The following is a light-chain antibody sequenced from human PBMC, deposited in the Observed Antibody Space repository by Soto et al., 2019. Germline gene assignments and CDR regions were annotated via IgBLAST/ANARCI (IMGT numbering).Light chain of an antibody. CDR2: KAS. CDR1: QSIRSW. Sequence: DIQMTQSPSTLSASVGDRVTITCRDSQSIRSWLAWYQQKPGKAPKLLIYKASSLESGVPSRFSGSGSGTEFTLTISRLQPDYFATYYCQQYNTDPWTFGQGTKVEIK. CDR3: QQYNTDPWT. J-gene: IGKJ1*01. V-gene: IGKV1-5*03.